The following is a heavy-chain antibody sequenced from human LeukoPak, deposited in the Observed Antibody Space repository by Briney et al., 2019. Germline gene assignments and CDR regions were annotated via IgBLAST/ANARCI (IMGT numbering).Heavy chain of an antibody. V-gene: IGHV4-34*01. CDR1: GGSFSGYY. CDR3: ARHGGSYYAFDY. Sequence: SETLSLTCAVYGGSFSGYYWSWIRQSPGKGLEWIGEINHSGSTNYNPSLKSRVTISVDTSKNQFSLKLSSVTAADTAVYYCARHGGSYYAFDYWGQGTLVTVSS. D-gene: IGHD1-26*01. J-gene: IGHJ4*02. CDR2: INHSGST.